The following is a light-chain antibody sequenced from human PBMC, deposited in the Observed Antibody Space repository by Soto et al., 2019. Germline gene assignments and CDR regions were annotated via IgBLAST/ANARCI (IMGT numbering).Light chain of an antibody. Sequence: EIVLTQSPATLYLSPGERATLSCRASQRVNDFLAWYQQKPGQGPGLLIYDVSDRATGIPLRFSGSGSGTDFTLTISSLEPEDFAVYYCQQRNTWPPSFGPGTKVDRK. J-gene: IGKJ3*01. CDR3: QQRNTWPPS. CDR1: QRVNDF. CDR2: DVS. V-gene: IGKV3-11*01.